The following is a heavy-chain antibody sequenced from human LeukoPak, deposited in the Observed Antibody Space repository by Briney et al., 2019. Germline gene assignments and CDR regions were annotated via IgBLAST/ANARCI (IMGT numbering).Heavy chain of an antibody. V-gene: IGHV4-59*01. D-gene: IGHD6-19*01. CDR1: GGSISSYY. Sequence: SEILSLTCTVSGGSISSYYWSWIRQPPGKGLEWIGYIYYSGSTNYNPSLKSRVTISVDTSKNQFSLKLSPVTAADTAVYYCASSGWYKVPFDYWGQGTLVTVSS. CDR2: IYYSGST. CDR3: ASSGWYKVPFDY. J-gene: IGHJ4*02.